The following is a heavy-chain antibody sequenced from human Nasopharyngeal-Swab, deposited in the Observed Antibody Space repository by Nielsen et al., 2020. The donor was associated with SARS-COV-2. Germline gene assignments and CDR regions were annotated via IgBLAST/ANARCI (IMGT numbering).Heavy chain of an antibody. CDR1: GGTFSSYA. V-gene: IGHV1-69*06. Sequence: SVKVSCKASGGTFSSYAISWVRQAPGQGLEWMGRIIPIFGTANYAQKFQGRVTITADKSTSTAYMELSSLRSEDTAVYYCASLRGKVRGGARGAFDIWGQGTMVTVSS. J-gene: IGHJ3*02. CDR2: IIPIFGTA. D-gene: IGHD3-10*01. CDR3: ASLRGKVRGGARGAFDI.